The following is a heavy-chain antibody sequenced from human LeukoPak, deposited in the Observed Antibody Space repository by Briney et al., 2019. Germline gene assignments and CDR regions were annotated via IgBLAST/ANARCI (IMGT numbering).Heavy chain of an antibody. J-gene: IGHJ4*02. CDR1: GGSISGYY. CDR3: ARDSSTLYTRHFDY. D-gene: IGHD3-16*01. Sequence: SETLSLTCTVSGGSISGYYWSWIRQPPGRGLEWTGYIYYSGSTNYNPSLKSRVSISLDTSKNHFSLKLNSVTAADTAVYYCARDSSTLYTRHFDYWGQGILVTVSS. CDR2: IYYSGST. V-gene: IGHV4-59*01.